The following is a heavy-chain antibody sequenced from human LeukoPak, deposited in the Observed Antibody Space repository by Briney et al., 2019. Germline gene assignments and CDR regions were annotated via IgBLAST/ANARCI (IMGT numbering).Heavy chain of an antibody. CDR2: INPNSGGT. J-gene: IGHJ3*02. CDR3: AETYYYDSSGGDAFDI. V-gene: IGHV1-2*02. CDR1: GYTFTGYY. Sequence: ASVKVSCKAPGYTFTGYYMHWVRQAPGQGLEWMGWINPNSGGTNYAQKFQVRVTMTRDTSISTAYMELSRLRSDDTAVYYCAETYYYDSSGGDAFDIWGQGTMVTVSS. D-gene: IGHD3-22*01.